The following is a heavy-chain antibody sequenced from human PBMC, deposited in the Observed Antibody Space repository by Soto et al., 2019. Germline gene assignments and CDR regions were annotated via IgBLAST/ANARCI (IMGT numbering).Heavy chain of an antibody. CDR1: GFTLSDHY. Sequence: EVQLVESGGGLVQPGGSLRLSCAASGFTLSDHYMDWVRQAPGKGLEWVGRTKNKANRYTTEYAASVNGRFTIARDDSESSLYLQMNSLKTEDTAVYYCARWVGGSRDNWGQGTLVTVSS. V-gene: IGHV3-72*01. D-gene: IGHD1-26*01. J-gene: IGHJ4*02. CDR3: ARWVGGSRDN. CDR2: TKNKANRYTT.